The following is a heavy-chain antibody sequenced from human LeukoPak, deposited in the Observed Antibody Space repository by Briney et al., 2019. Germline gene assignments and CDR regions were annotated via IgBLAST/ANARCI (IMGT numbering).Heavy chain of an antibody. D-gene: IGHD4-17*01. J-gene: IGHJ3*01. V-gene: IGHV3-53*01. CDR3: ARYDYGDHRYAFDV. CDR1: GFSVSSNY. CDR2: IHSGDTI. Sequence: PGGSLRLSCAASGFSVSSNYMSWVRQAPGKGLEWVSIIHSGDTIYYADSVKGRFTISRDNSKNTLYLQMTNLRAEDTAVYFCARYDYGDHRYAFDVWGQGTMVTVSS.